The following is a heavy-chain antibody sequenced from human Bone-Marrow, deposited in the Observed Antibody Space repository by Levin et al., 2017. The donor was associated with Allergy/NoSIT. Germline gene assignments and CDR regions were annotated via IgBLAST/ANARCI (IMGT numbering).Heavy chain of an antibody. Sequence: GESLKISCAASGFTFSNAWMSWVRQAPGKGLEWVGRIKSKTDGGTTDYAAPVKGRFTISRDDSKNTLYLQMNSLKTEDTAVYYCTTNKSKQFDYWGQGTLVTVSS. J-gene: IGHJ4*02. CDR1: GFTFSNAW. D-gene: IGHD6-13*01. CDR2: IKSKTDGGTT. CDR3: TTNKSKQFDY. V-gene: IGHV3-15*01.